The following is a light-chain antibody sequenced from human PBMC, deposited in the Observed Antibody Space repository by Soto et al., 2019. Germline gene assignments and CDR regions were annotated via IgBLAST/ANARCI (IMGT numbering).Light chain of an antibody. V-gene: IGKV3-15*01. CDR1: QSVSSN. Sequence: EIVMTQSPATLSVSAGERATLSCRASQSVSSNLAWYQQKPGQAPRLLIYGASTRATGIPARFSGSGSVTDLPLTISRQQSEVLAVSYCQHYNDWPYTFGQGTKLEIK. J-gene: IGKJ2*01. CDR2: GAS. CDR3: QHYNDWPYT.